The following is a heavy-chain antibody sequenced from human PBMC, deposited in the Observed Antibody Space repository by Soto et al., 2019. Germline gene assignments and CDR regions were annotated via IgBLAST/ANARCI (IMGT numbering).Heavy chain of an antibody. CDR2: IYYKSRWYN. D-gene: IGHD5-12*01. J-gene: IGHJ6*02. CDR1: GDTVSTNTAA. CDR3: ATYWGYDAYRSYNNDLEV. Sequence: KTLSRNRAISGDTVSTNTAAWNWIRQSPSRGLEWLGRIYYKSRWYNDYSESLKSRIAIILDTSRNHFSLQLNSVIPEDTAVYNCATYWGYDAYRSYNNDLEVYGQGTKVSVSS. V-gene: IGHV6-1*01.